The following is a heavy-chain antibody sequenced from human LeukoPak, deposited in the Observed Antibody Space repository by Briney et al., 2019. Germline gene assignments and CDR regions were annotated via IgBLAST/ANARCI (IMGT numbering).Heavy chain of an antibody. CDR3: ARVSPGESLYDY. V-gene: IGHV3-74*01. D-gene: IGHD3-10*01. Sequence: GGSLRLSCAASGFTFSSYWMHWVRQAPGKGLVWVSRINSDGSSTSYADSVKGRFTISRDNAKNTLYLQMNSLRAEDTAVYYCARVSPGESLYDYWGQGTLVTVSS. CDR2: INSDGSST. J-gene: IGHJ4*02. CDR1: GFTFSSYW.